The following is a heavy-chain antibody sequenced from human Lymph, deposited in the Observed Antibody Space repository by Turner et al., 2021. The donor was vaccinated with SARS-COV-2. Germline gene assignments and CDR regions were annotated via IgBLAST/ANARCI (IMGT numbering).Heavy chain of an antibody. V-gene: IGHV1-2*02. Sequence: QVQLVQSGAEVKKPGPPGKASCKPSGNTFTGYYVHWVRQAPGQGLEWMGWINPNSGGTDYAQNFQGRVTMTRDTSISTAYMELSRLSSDDTAVYYCARSLGYSSGWYGDAFDIWGLGTMVTVSS. D-gene: IGHD6-19*01. CDR2: INPNSGGT. CDR3: ARSLGYSSGWYGDAFDI. CDR1: GNTFTGYY. J-gene: IGHJ3*02.